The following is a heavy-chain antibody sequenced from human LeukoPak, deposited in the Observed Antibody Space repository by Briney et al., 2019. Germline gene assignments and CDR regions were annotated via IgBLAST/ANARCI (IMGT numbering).Heavy chain of an antibody. V-gene: IGHV3-53*01. Sequence: GGSLRLSCAASGFTVGSNYMSWVRQAPGKGLEWVSVIYSGGSTYYADSVKGRFTISRDNSKNTLYLQMNSLRAEDTAVYYCARDPRYCSSTSCSTSYYYYGMDVWGQGTTVTVSS. CDR3: ARDPRYCSSTSCSTSYYYYGMDV. D-gene: IGHD2-2*02. CDR1: GFTVGSNY. J-gene: IGHJ6*02. CDR2: IYSGGST.